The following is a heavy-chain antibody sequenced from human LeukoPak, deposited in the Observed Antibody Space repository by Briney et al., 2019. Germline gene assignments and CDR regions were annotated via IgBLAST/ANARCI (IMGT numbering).Heavy chain of an antibody. V-gene: IGHV1-2*02. Sequence: ASVKVSCKASGYTFTGYYIHWVRQAPGQGLEWLGWINPNSVVTNYVQKFQGRVTMTRDRSISTAYMELSRLRSDDTALYYCARVQPPAITAAGPQTYYYYGMDVWGQGTTVTVSS. J-gene: IGHJ6*02. CDR2: INPNSVVT. CDR1: GYTFTGYY. D-gene: IGHD6-13*01. CDR3: ARVQPPAITAAGPQTYYYYGMDV.